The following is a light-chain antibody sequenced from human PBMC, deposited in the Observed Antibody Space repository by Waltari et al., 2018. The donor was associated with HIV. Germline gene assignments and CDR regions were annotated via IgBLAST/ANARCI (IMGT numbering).Light chain of an antibody. CDR1: QSVLYSSNNKNY. Sequence: DIVMTQSPDSLAVSLGERATINCKSSQSVLYSSNNKNYLTWYQQKPGQPPKLLISWASTRESGVPDRFSGSGSGTDFTLTISSLQAEDVAVYYCQQYYSPPWTFGQGTKVDIK. CDR2: WAS. J-gene: IGKJ1*01. CDR3: QQYYSPPWT. V-gene: IGKV4-1*01.